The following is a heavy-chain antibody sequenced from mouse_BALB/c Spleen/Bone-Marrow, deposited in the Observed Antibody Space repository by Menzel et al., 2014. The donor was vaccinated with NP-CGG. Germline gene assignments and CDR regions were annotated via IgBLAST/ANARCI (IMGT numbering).Heavy chain of an antibody. V-gene: IGHV4-1*02. J-gene: IGHJ3*01. CDR2: INPDSSTI. Sequence: EVMLVESGGGLVQPGGSLKLSCAASGFDFSRYWMSWVRQAPGKGLEWIGEINPDSSTINYTPSLTDKFIISRDDTKNTLYLQMSRVRSEDTALYNCARRGGYFAYWGQGTLVTVSA. CDR3: ARRGGYFAY. CDR1: GFDFSRYW. D-gene: IGHD1-1*02.